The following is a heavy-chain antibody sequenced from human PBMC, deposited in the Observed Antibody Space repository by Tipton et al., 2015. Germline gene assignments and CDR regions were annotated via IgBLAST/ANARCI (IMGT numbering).Heavy chain of an antibody. CDR1: GFTFSGHA. D-gene: IGHD3-10*01. V-gene: IGHV3-23*01. CDR2: ISGSGGST. Sequence: SLRLSCAASGFTFSGHAMSWVRQAPGKGLEWVSAISGSGGSTYYVDSVKGRFTISRDNSKNTLSLQMNSLRADDTAVYYCAARPGSGTYYLGTFDYWGQGTLVTVSS. J-gene: IGHJ4*02. CDR3: AARPGSGTYYLGTFDY.